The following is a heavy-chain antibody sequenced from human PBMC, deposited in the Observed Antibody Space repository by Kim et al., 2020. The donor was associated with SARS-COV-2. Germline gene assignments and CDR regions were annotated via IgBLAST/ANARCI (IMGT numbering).Heavy chain of an antibody. J-gene: IGHJ4*02. V-gene: IGHV3-30-3*01. CDR1: GFTFSSYA. D-gene: IGHD6-13*01. Sequence: GGSLRLSCAASGFTFSSYAMHWVRQAPGKGLEWVAVISYDGSNKYYADSVKDRFTISRDNSKNTLYLQMNSLRPEDTAVYYCARDGVYSSSWSKYFDYWGLGTLVTVSS. CDR2: ISYDGSNK. CDR3: ARDGVYSSSWSKYFDY.